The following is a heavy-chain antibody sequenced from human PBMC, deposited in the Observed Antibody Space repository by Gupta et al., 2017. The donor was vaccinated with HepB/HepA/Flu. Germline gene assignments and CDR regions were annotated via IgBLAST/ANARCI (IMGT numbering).Heavy chain of an antibody. Sequence: DVQLVESGGGLVKPGGSLRLSCAASGFTFSNYDMSWVRQAPGKGLEWVSSISLRSSYINDADSVKGRFTISRDNAKNSLYLQMKSLRAEDTAVYYCARTTNWYFDLWGRGTLVTVSS. CDR3: ARTTNWYFDL. V-gene: IGHV3-21*01. J-gene: IGHJ2*01. CDR1: GFTFSNYD. CDR2: ISLRSSYI. D-gene: IGHD1-1*01.